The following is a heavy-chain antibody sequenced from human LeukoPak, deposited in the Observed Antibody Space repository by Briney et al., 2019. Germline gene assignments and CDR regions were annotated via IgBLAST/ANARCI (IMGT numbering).Heavy chain of an antibody. Sequence: PSETLSLTCTVSGGSITSGNWWTWVRQPPGKGLEWIGEIYHSGNINSNPSLTSRVTISLDESKNQFSLKVTSVTAADTAVYYCAGGHRHFYSYYFMDVWGKGTTVTVSS. D-gene: IGHD3-16*01. CDR3: AGGHRHFYSYYFMDV. J-gene: IGHJ6*03. CDR2: IYHSGNI. CDR1: GGSITSGNW. V-gene: IGHV4-4*02.